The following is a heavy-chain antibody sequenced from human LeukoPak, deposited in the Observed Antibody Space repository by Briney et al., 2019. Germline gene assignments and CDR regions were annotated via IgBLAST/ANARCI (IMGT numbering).Heavy chain of an antibody. J-gene: IGHJ3*02. V-gene: IGHV4-39*07. D-gene: IGHD6-19*01. Sequence: SETLSLTCTVSGGSISSYYWSWIRQPPGKGLEWIGSIYHSGSTYYNPSLKSRVTISVDTSKNQFSLKLSSVTAADTAVYYCARHRAVAGTRGPFDIWGQGTMVTVSS. CDR1: GGSISSYY. CDR3: ARHRAVAGTRGPFDI. CDR2: IYHSGST.